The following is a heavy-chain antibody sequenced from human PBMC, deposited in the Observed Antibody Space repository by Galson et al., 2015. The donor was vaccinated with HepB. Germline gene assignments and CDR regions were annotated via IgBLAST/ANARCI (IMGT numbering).Heavy chain of an antibody. V-gene: IGHV6-1*01. CDR3: ATELRHNSGWFALDS. J-gene: IGHJ4*02. Sequence: CAISGDSVSSNSAVWNWIRQSPSRGLEWLGRTYYRSKWYKDYALFVKSRITINADTSRNQISLQLNSMTPEDTAVYYCATELRHNSGWFALDSWGQGTLVTVSS. CDR1: GDSVSSNSAV. CDR2: TYYRSKWYK. D-gene: IGHD6-19*01.